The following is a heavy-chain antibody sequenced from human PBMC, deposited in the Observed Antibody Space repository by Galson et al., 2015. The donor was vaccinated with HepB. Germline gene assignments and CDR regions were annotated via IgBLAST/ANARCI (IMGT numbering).Heavy chain of an antibody. Sequence: SETLSLTCAVYGGSFSGYYWSWIRQSPGKGLEWIGQISPRGSTNYNPSLKSRVTISVDTSKNQFSLNLISVTAADTAVYYCARVLLRCFDRLSVPEVLDYWGQGTLVTVSS. D-gene: IGHD3-9*01. V-gene: IGHV4-34*01. J-gene: IGHJ4*02. CDR3: ARVLLRCFDRLSVPEVLDY. CDR1: GGSFSGYY. CDR2: ISPRGST.